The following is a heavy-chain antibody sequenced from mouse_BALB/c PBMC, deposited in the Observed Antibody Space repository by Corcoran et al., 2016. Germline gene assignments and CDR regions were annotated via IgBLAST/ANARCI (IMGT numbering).Heavy chain of an antibody. V-gene: IGHV1S34*01. Sequence: LVKTGASVKISCKASGYSFTGYYRHWVKQSHGKSREWIGYISCYNGATSYNQKFNGKATFTGHTSSSTAYMQFNSLTSEDSAVYYCARGGTRAMDYWGQGTSVTVSS. CDR2: ISCYNGAT. D-gene: IGHD4-1*01. CDR1: GYSFTGYY. J-gene: IGHJ4*01. CDR3: ARGGTRAMDY.